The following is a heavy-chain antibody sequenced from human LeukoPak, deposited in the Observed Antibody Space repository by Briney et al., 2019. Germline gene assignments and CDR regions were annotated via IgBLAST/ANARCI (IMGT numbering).Heavy chain of an antibody. D-gene: IGHD1-26*01. CDR2: INWNGGST. Sequence: PGGSLRLSCAAAGFTFYYYAMRWVRQAPGKGLEWVSGINWNGGSTGYTDSVKGRFTISRDNAKNSLYLQMNSLRAEETALYYCARESVGASFDYWGQGTLVTVSS. CDR3: ARESVGASFDY. CDR1: GFTFYYYA. J-gene: IGHJ4*02. V-gene: IGHV3-20*04.